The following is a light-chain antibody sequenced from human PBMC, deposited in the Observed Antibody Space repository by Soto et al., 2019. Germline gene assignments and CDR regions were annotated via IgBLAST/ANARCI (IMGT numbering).Light chain of an antibody. Sequence: DIQMTQSPSTLSASVGDRVTITCRASQSISSWLAWYQQKPEKAPKLLIFKASSLQSGVPSRFSGSRSGTEFTLTISSLQPDDFATYYCQQYSSHSPYTFGQGTKLEIK. J-gene: IGKJ2*01. V-gene: IGKV1-5*03. CDR1: QSISSW. CDR2: KAS. CDR3: QQYSSHSPYT.